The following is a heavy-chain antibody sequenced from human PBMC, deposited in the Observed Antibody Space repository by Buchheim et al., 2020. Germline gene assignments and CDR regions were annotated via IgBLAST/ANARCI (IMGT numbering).Heavy chain of an antibody. CDR2: ISSSSSYI. Sequence: EVQLVESGGGLVKPGGSLRLSCAASGFTFSSYSMNWVRPAPGKGLEWVSSISSSSSYIYYADSVKGRFTISRDNAKNSLYLQMNSLRAEDTAVYYCARILGIAAAGRGYYYGMDVWGQGTT. CDR1: GFTFSSYS. V-gene: IGHV3-21*01. CDR3: ARILGIAAAGRGYYYGMDV. D-gene: IGHD6-13*01. J-gene: IGHJ6*02.